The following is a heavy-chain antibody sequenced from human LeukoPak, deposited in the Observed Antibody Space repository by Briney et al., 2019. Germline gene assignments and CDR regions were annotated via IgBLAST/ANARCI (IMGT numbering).Heavy chain of an antibody. J-gene: IGHJ5*02. V-gene: IGHV4-34*01. D-gene: IGHD5-18*01. Sequence: PSGTLSLTCAVYGGSFSGYYWSWIRQPPGKGLEWIGEINHSGSTNYNPSLKSRVTISVDTSKNQFSLKLSSVTAADTAVYYCASVAGGYSYGPISWFDPWGQGTLVTVSS. CDR1: GGSFSGYY. CDR3: ASVAGGYSYGPISWFDP. CDR2: INHSGST.